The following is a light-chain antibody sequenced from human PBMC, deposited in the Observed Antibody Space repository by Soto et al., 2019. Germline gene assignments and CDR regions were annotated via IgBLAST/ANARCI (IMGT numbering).Light chain of an antibody. CDR1: SNDIGGHNC. Sequence: QSALAQPASVSGSPGQSITISCTGTSNDIGGHNCVSWSRQHPGEAPQLVIFEVTKRPSGVSSQFSASKSGNTAYLTISGLQPEDEADYYCCSFTGTSTWVFGGGTKVTVL. J-gene: IGLJ2*01. CDR2: EVT. V-gene: IGLV2-14*01. CDR3: CSFTGTSTWV.